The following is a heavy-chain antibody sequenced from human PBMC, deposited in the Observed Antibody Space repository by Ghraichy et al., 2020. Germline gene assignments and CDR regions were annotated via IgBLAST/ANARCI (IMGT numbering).Heavy chain of an antibody. Sequence: GGSLRLSCAASGFIFSGYAMTWVRQAPGKGLEWVSGISGSGGNTYYADSVKGRFTISRDNSMTTLYLQMNSLRAEDTAIYYCAKEDVVSATPVSWGQGTLVTFSS. D-gene: IGHD2-15*01. J-gene: IGHJ5*02. CDR1: GFIFSGYA. CDR3: AKEDVVSATPVS. V-gene: IGHV3-23*01. CDR2: ISGSGGNT.